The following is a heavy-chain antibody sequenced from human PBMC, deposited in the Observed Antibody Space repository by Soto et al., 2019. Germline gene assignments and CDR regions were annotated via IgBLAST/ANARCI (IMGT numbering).Heavy chain of an antibody. Sequence: SVKVSCKASGGTFSSYAISWVRQAPGQGLEWMGGIIPIFGTANYAQKFQGRVTITADESTSTAYMELSSLRSEDTAVYYCASSIPIFAWKKSGMDVWGQGTTVTVSS. CDR1: GGTFSSYA. D-gene: IGHD3-3*01. CDR2: IIPIFGTA. CDR3: ASSIPIFAWKKSGMDV. V-gene: IGHV1-69*13. J-gene: IGHJ6*02.